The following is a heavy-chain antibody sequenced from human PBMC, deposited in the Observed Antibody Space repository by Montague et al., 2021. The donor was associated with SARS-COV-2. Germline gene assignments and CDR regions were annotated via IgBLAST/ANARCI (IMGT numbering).Heavy chain of an antibody. D-gene: IGHD3-10*01. CDR3: ARDAYYYGSGGYPRYFDY. CDR2: NYYSGTT. Sequence: TLSLTCTVSGGSISSGDYSWICLRHHPGLGLVWIGYNYYSGTTYHNLSLKIRVTISVDTSKNQFSLKLSSVTAADTSLYYCARDAYYYGSGGYPRYFDYWGQGTLVTVSS. V-gene: IGHV4-31*03. J-gene: IGHJ4*02. CDR1: GGSISSGDYS.